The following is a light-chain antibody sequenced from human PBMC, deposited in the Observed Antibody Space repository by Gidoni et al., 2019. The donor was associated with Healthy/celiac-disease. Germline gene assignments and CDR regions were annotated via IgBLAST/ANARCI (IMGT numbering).Light chain of an antibody. Sequence: EIVMTQSPATLSVSPGERATLSCRASQSVSSNLAWYQQKPGQAPRLLIYGASTRATGIPARFSGSGSGTEFTLTISSLQSEDFAIYYCQQYNKWLTFGGXTKVEIK. J-gene: IGKJ4*01. CDR3: QQYNKWLT. V-gene: IGKV3-15*01. CDR2: GAS. CDR1: QSVSSN.